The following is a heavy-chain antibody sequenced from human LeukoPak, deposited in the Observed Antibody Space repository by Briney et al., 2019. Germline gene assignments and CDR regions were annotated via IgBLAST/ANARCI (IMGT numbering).Heavy chain of an antibody. V-gene: IGHV3-23*01. CDR3: AKVVWDSSGSYGMDV. J-gene: IGHJ6*02. Sequence: GGSLRLSCAASGFTFSSYAMSWVRQAPGKGLEWVSAISGSGGSTYYADSVKGRFTISRDNSKNTLYLQMNSLRAEDTAVYYCAKVVWDSSGSYGMDVWGQGTTDTVSS. D-gene: IGHD3-22*01. CDR1: GFTFSSYA. CDR2: ISGSGGST.